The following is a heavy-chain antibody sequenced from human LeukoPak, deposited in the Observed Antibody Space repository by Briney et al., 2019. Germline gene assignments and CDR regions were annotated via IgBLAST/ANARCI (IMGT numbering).Heavy chain of an antibody. V-gene: IGHV4-59*01. D-gene: IGHD2-15*01. CDR3: ARLGYCSGGSCYRKYYYYGMDV. J-gene: IGHJ6*02. CDR2: IYYSGST. Sequence: PSETLSLTCTVSGGSISSYYWSWIRQPPGKGREWIGYIYYSGSTNYNPSLKSRVTISVDTSKNQFSLKLSSVTAADTAVYYCARLGYCSGGSCYRKYYYYGMDVWGQGTTVPVSS. CDR1: GGSISSYY.